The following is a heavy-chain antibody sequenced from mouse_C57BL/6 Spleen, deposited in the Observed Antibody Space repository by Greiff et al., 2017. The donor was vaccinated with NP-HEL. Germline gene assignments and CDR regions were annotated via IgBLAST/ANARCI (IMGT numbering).Heavy chain of an antibody. V-gene: IGHV1-59*01. CDR2: IDPSDSYT. CDR3: AREEDHYYGSSYFDY. Sequence: VQLQQPGAELVRPGTSVKLSCKASGYTFTSYWMHWVKQRPGQGLEWIGVIDPSDSYTNYKQKFKGKATLTVDTSSSTAYMQLSSLTSEDSAVYYCAREEDHYYGSSYFDYWGQGTTLTVSS. D-gene: IGHD1-1*01. J-gene: IGHJ2*01. CDR1: GYTFTSYW.